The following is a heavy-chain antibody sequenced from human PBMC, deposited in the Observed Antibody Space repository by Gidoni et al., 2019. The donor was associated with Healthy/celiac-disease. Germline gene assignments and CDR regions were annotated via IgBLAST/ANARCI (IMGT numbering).Heavy chain of an antibody. D-gene: IGHD3-10*01. CDR1: GGSISSYY. CDR3: ARGGFGEFVI. Sequence: QVQLQESGPGLVKPSETLSLTCTVSGGSISSYYWSWIRQPPGKGLECIGYIYYSGSTNYNPSLKSRVTISVDTSKNQFSLKLSSVTAADTAVYYCARGGFGEFVIWGQGTLVTVSS. J-gene: IGHJ4*02. V-gene: IGHV4-59*01. CDR2: IYYSGST.